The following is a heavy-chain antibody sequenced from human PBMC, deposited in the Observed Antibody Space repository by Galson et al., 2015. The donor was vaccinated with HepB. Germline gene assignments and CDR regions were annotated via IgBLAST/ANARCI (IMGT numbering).Heavy chain of an antibody. CDR1: GYGFIHHG. J-gene: IGHJ6*03. Sequence: SVKVSCKASGYGFIHHGIHWVRQAPGRRLEWMGWITGVNDYPKYSQKFQGRVTISRDTSASTVFMELSSLKSEDTAVYFCAREGGPFYYYFMDVWGKGTTVTVSS. CDR3: AREGGPFYYYFMDV. D-gene: IGHD3-10*01. V-gene: IGHV1-3*01. CDR2: ITGVNDYP.